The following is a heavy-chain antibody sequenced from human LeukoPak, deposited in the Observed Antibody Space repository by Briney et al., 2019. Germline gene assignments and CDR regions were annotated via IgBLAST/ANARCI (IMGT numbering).Heavy chain of an antibody. V-gene: IGHV3-30*04. CDR3: ARASEAVADSFDY. CDR2: ISYDGSNK. D-gene: IGHD6-19*01. CDR1: GFTFSSYA. Sequence: GRSLRLSCAASGFTFSSYAMHWVRQAPGKGLEWVAVISYDGSNKYYADSVKGRFTISRDNSKNTLYLQMNSLRAEDTAVYYCARASEAVADSFDYWGQGTLVTVSS. J-gene: IGHJ4*02.